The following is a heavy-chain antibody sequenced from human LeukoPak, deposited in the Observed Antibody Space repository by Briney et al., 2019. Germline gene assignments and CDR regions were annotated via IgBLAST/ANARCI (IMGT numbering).Heavy chain of an antibody. V-gene: IGHV4-39*01. D-gene: IGHD3-9*01. J-gene: IGHJ2*01. CDR1: GGSINSRSDY. CDR3: ARCPYDLLTGFSKWFFDL. Sequence: PSETLSLTCTVSGGSINSRSDYWGWIRQPPGKGLGWIGNVYYSGDTYYNTSLQSRVTISVDTSKSQFSLTLNSVTAADTAVYYCARCPYDLLTGFSKWFFDLWGRGALVTVSS. CDR2: VYYSGDT.